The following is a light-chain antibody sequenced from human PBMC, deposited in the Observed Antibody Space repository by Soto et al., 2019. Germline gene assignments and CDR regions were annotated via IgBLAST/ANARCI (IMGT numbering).Light chain of an antibody. CDR2: GAS. V-gene: IGKV3-15*01. Sequence: EIVLTQSPATLSVSPGERATLSCRTSQTISDNLAWYQQRPGQAPRLLIYGASTRATGVPARFSGGRSGTEFTLTISSLQSEDFAVYYCQQYNNWRTFGQGTKVEIK. CDR1: QTISDN. J-gene: IGKJ1*01. CDR3: QQYNNWRT.